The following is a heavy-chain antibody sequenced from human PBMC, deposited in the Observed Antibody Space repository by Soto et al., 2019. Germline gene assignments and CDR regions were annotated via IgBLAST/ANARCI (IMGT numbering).Heavy chain of an antibody. Sequence: SETLSRTCSVSGYSISSGYYSGWIRQPPGKGLEWIGSIYHSGSTYYNPSLKSRVTISVDTSKNQFSLKLSSVTAADTAVYYCAAFGVVNPKISNFDYWGQGTLVTVSS. D-gene: IGHD2-21*01. J-gene: IGHJ4*02. V-gene: IGHV4-38-2*01. CDR3: AAFGVVNPKISNFDY. CDR2: IYHSGST. CDR1: GYSISSGYY.